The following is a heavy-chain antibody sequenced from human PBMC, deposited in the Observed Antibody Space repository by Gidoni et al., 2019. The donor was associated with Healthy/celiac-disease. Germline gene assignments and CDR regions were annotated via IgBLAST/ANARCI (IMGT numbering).Heavy chain of an antibody. CDR2: IYTSGST. V-gene: IGHV4-61*02. Sequence: QVQLQESGPGLVKPSQTLSLTCTVSGGSTSSGSYYWSWIRQPAGKGLEWIGRIYTSGSTNYNPSLKSRVTISVDTSKNQFSLKLSSVTAADTAVYYCARYKDSGYYYGMDVWGQGTTVTVSS. CDR1: GGSTSSGSYY. D-gene: IGHD3-10*01. J-gene: IGHJ6*02. CDR3: ARYKDSGYYYGMDV.